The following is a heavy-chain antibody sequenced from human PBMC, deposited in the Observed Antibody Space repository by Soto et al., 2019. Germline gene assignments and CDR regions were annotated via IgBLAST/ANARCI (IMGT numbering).Heavy chain of an antibody. CDR1: GGTFSSYA. V-gene: IGHV1-69*13. J-gene: IGHJ4*02. D-gene: IGHD2-15*01. CDR3: ARDGDKYCSGGSCYVFFDY. CDR2: IIPIFGTA. Sequence: ASVKVSCKASGGTFSSYAISWFRQAPGQGLEWMGGIIPIFGTANYAQKFQGRVTITADESTSTAYMELSSLRSEDTAVYYCARDGDKYCSGGSCYVFFDYWGQGTLVTVS.